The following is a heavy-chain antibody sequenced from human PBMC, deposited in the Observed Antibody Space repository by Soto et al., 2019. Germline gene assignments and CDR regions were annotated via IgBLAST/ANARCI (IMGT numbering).Heavy chain of an antibody. V-gene: IGHV4-34*01. CDR3: ARNGSYYDFWSGYYFGGGMDV. Sequence: SETLSLTCAVYGGSFSGYYWSWVRQPPGKGLEWIGEINHSGSTNYNPSLKSRVTISVDTSKNQFSLKLSSVTAADTAVYYCARNGSYYDFWSGYYFGGGMDVWGQGTTVTVSS. D-gene: IGHD3-3*01. J-gene: IGHJ6*02. CDR1: GGSFSGYY. CDR2: INHSGST.